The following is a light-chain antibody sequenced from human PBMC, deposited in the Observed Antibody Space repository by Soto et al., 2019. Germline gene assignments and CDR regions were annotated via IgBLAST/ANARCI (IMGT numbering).Light chain of an antibody. CDR1: SSDVGSYNL. V-gene: IGLV2-23*01. J-gene: IGLJ3*02. CDR2: EGN. CDR3: CSYAGSSTWV. Sequence: QSALTQPASVSGSPGQSITISCTGTSSDVGSYNLVSWYQQHPGKAPKLTIYEGNERPSGVSNRFSGSKSGNTASLTISGLQAEDEADYYCCSYAGSSTWVFGGGTKLTVL.